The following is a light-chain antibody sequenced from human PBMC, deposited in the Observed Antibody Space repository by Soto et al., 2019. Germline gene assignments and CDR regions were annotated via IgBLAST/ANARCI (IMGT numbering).Light chain of an antibody. CDR3: QHYRT. CDR1: QSISSW. J-gene: IGKJ5*01. V-gene: IGKV1-5*03. Sequence: DIRMTQSPSTLSASVGDRVTITCRASQSISSWLAWYQQKPGKAPKLLIYKASSLESGVPSRFSGSGSGTEFTLTISSLQPDDFATYYCQHYRTFGQGTRLEIK. CDR2: KAS.